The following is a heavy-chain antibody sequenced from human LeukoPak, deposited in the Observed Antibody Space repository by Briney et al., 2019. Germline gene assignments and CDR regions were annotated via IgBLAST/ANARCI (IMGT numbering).Heavy chain of an antibody. CDR2: ISAYNGNT. CDR1: GYTFTSYG. Sequence: ASVKVSCKASGYTFTSYGISWVRQAPGQGLEWMGWISAYNGNTNYAQKLQGRVTMTTDTSTSIAYMELRSLRSDDTAVYYCARGLWFGELPLLVDYWGQGTLVTVSS. CDR3: ARGLWFGELPLLVDY. V-gene: IGHV1-18*01. J-gene: IGHJ4*02. D-gene: IGHD3-10*01.